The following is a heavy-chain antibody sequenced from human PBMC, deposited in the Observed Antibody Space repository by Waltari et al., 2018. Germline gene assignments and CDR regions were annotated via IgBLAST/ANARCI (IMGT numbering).Heavy chain of an antibody. Sequence: QVQLEQSGAEVKKPGSSVKVSCKASGGTFSSYAIRWVRQAPGHGPEWMGGIIPIFGTANYAQKFQGRVTITADTSTDTAYMELSSLRSEDTAVYYCATDPVVSRVYGSGIGYWGQGTLVTVSS. V-gene: IGHV1-69*06. CDR2: IIPIFGTA. CDR3: ATDPVVSRVYGSGIGY. J-gene: IGHJ4*02. D-gene: IGHD3-10*01. CDR1: GGTFSSYA.